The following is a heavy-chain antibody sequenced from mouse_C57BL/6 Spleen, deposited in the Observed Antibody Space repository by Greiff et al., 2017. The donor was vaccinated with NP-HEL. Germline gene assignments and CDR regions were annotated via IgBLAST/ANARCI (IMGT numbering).Heavy chain of an antibody. CDR1: GYTFTSYW. CDR2: IDPSDSET. J-gene: IGHJ4*01. D-gene: IGHD1-1*01. Sequence: VQLQQPGAELVRPGSSVKLSCKASGYTFTSYWMHWVKQRPIQGLEWIGNIDPSDSETHYNQQFKDKATLTVDKSSSTAYMQLSSLTSEDSAVYYCARSPHYYGSRWYAMDYWGQGTSVTVSS. CDR3: ARSPHYYGSRWYAMDY. V-gene: IGHV1-52*01.